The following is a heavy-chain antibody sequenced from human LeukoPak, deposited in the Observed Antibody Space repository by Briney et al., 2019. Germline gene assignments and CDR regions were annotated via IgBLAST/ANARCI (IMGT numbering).Heavy chain of an antibody. D-gene: IGHD3-10*01. CDR2: INHSGST. J-gene: IGHJ4*02. CDR3: ASYYGSGSYTY. CDR1: GGSFSGYY. Sequence: SETLSLTCAVYGGSFSGYYWSWICQPPGKGLEWIGEINHSGSTNYNPSLKSRVTISVDTSKNQFSLKLSSVTAADTAVYYCASYYGSGSYTYWGQGTLVTVSS. V-gene: IGHV4-34*01.